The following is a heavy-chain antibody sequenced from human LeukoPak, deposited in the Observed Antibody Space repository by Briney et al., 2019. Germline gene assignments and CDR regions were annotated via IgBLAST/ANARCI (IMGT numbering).Heavy chain of an antibody. Sequence: SETLSLTCAVYGGSFSGYYWSWIRQPPGKGLEWIGEINHSGSTNYNPSLKSRVTISVDTSKNQFSLKLSSVTAADTAVYYCAREGVVGAYGHFDYWGQGTLVAVSS. D-gene: IGHD2-15*01. CDR2: INHSGST. CDR3: AREGVVGAYGHFDY. CDR1: GGSFSGYY. V-gene: IGHV4-34*01. J-gene: IGHJ4*02.